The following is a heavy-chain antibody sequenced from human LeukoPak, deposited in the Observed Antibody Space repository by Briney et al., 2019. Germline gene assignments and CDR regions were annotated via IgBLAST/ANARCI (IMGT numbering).Heavy chain of an antibody. D-gene: IGHD3-22*01. CDR2: MNPNSGNT. CDR3: ARDYDSSGYYYGY. V-gene: IGHV1-8*02. Sequence: SSVKVSCKASGYTFTSYDINWVRQAPGQGLEWIGWMNPNSGNTGYAQKFQGRVTMTRNTSISTAYMELSSLRSEDTAVYYCARDYDSSGYYYGYWGQGTLVTVSS. J-gene: IGHJ4*02. CDR1: GYTFTSYD.